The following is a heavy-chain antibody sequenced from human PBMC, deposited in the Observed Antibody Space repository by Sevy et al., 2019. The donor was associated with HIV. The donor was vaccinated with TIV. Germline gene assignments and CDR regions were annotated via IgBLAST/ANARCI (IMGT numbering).Heavy chain of an antibody. V-gene: IGHV3-30-3*01. D-gene: IGHD6-13*01. Sequence: GSLRLSCAASGFAFSSHAMHWVRQAPGKGLEWVAVISYEGTETFYAASVEGRFTISRDNSKNMLSLQINSLRPEDTAVYYCARDGGYSIKWYPLYWGHGTLITVSS. CDR2: ISYEGTET. CDR3: ARDGGYSIKWYPLY. CDR1: GFAFSSHA. J-gene: IGHJ4*01.